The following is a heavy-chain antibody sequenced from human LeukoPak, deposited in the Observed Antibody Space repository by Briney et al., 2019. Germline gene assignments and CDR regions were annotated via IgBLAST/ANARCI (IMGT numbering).Heavy chain of an antibody. CDR3: ARASGIVVAGTRIDY. D-gene: IGHD6-19*01. Sequence: GASVKVSCKASGYTFTAYYMHWVRQAPGQGLEWMGWINPNNGGTSCAQKFQGRVTMTRDTSISTAYMELSSLRSDDTAVYYCARASGIVVAGTRIDYWGLGTLVTVSS. CDR1: GYTFTAYY. CDR2: INPNNGGT. J-gene: IGHJ4*02. V-gene: IGHV1-2*02.